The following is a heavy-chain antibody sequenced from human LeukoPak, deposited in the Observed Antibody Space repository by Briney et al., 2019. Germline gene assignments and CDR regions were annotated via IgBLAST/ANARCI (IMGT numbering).Heavy chain of an antibody. CDR2: ISGSDNTI. D-gene: IGHD1-26*01. CDR1: GFTFSSYE. Sequence: GGSLRLSCAASGFTFSSYEMNWVRQAPGKGLEWVSYISGSDNTIYDADSVKGRFTISRDNAKNSLYLQMNRLRAEDTAVYYCAGKVGSTRGYYSEYWGQGTLVTVSS. J-gene: IGHJ4*02. V-gene: IGHV3-48*03. CDR3: AGKVGSTRGYYSEY.